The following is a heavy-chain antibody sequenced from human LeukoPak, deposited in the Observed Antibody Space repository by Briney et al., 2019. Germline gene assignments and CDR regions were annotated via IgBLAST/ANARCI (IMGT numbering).Heavy chain of an antibody. CDR2: ISYDGSNK. Sequence: GGSLRLSCAASGFTFSSYGMHWVRQAPGKGLEWVAVISYDGSNKYYADSVKGRFTISRDNSKNTLYLQMNSLRAEDTAVYCCATLGGANWGSSGGYFDYWGQGTLVTVSS. J-gene: IGHJ4*02. D-gene: IGHD7-27*01. CDR1: GFTFSSYG. CDR3: ATLGGANWGSSGGYFDY. V-gene: IGHV3-30*03.